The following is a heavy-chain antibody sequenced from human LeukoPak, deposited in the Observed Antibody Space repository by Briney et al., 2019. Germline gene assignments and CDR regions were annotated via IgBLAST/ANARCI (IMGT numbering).Heavy chain of an antibody. CDR2: IYYSGST. CDR1: GGSISSYY. Sequence: SETLSLTCTVSGGSISSYYWSWIRQPPGKGLEWIGYIYYSGSTNYNPSLKSRVTMSVDTSKNQFSLKLSSVTAADTAVYYCARDATAMVTGFDYWGQGTLVTVSS. D-gene: IGHD5-18*01. CDR3: ARDATAMVTGFDY. V-gene: IGHV4-59*12. J-gene: IGHJ4*02.